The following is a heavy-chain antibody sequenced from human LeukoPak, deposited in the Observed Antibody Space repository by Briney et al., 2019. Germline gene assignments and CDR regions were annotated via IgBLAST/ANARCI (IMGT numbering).Heavy chain of an antibody. Sequence: GASVKVSCKASGYTFTSYDINWVRQATGQGLEWIGWMNPNSGNTGYAQKFQGRVTMTRDASISTAYMELSSLRSEDTAVYYCARDSGDNFDYWGQGTLVTVSS. J-gene: IGHJ4*02. CDR2: MNPNSGNT. CDR3: ARDSGDNFDY. CDR1: GYTFTSYD. V-gene: IGHV1-8*01. D-gene: IGHD6-19*01.